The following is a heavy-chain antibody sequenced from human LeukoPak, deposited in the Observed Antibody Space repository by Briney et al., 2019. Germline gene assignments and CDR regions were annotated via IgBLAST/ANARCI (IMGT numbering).Heavy chain of an antibody. Sequence: GGSLRLSCAASGFTFSTYAMSWVRQAPGKGREWLSALIDSGTSTFYADSVKGRFTISRDNSRNTLYLQMDSLRAEDTAVYYCAKQVAAPGPIDYWGQGTLVTVSS. CDR2: LIDSGTST. CDR1: GFTFSTYA. CDR3: AKQVAAPGPIDY. J-gene: IGHJ4*02. D-gene: IGHD5-12*01. V-gene: IGHV3-23*01.